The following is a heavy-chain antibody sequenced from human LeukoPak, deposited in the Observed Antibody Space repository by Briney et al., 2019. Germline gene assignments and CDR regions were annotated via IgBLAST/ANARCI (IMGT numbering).Heavy chain of an antibody. CDR1: GFTFSSYA. V-gene: IGHV3-23*01. CDR2: ISGSGGST. Sequence: GGSLRLSCAASGFTFSSYAMSWVRQAPGKGLEWVSAISGSGGSTYYADSVKGRFPISRDNSKNTLYLQMNSLRAEDTAVYYRAKDPGYCSSTSCYSSHDYWGQGTLVTVSS. D-gene: IGHD2-2*02. J-gene: IGHJ4*02. CDR3: AKDPGYCSSTSCYSSHDY.